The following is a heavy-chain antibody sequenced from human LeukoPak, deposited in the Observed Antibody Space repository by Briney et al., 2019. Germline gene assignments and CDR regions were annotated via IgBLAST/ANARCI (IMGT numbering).Heavy chain of an antibody. Sequence: SETLSLTCSVSGGSISYYYWSWIRQTPGKGLEWIAYINHSWDTEYNPSLKSRVTISVDTSKNQFSLKLNSVTAANTAVYYCARLNVLDSSVLHHFDRWGQGTLVTVSS. D-gene: IGHD6-13*01. CDR3: ARLNVLDSSVLHHFDR. V-gene: IGHV4-59*08. CDR2: INHSWDT. CDR1: GGSISYYY. J-gene: IGHJ4*02.